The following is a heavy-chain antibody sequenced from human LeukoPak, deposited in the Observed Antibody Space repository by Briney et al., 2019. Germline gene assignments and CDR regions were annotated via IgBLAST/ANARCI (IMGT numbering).Heavy chain of an antibody. J-gene: IGHJ4*02. CDR1: GGSITGYY. V-gene: IGHV4-4*07. Sequence: SETLSLTCSVSGGSITGYYWSWIRQPAGKGLEWIGRIYPNGGTNYNPSLKSRATMSVDTSKNQFSLKLTSVAAADTAMYYCARTKRTSHYYFDYWGQGTLATVSS. D-gene: IGHD2-2*01. CDR2: IYPNGGT. CDR3: ARTKRTSHYYFDY.